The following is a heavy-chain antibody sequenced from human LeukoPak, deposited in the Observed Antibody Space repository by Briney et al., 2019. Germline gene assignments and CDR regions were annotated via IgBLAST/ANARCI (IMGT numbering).Heavy chain of an antibody. CDR1: GGSISSYS. CDR2: IYSSGNT. J-gene: IGHJ4*02. D-gene: IGHD3-16*01. V-gene: IGHV4-4*07. CDR3: AREGGGFDY. Sequence: MPSETLSLTCTVSGGSISSYSWSWIRQPAGKGLEWIGRIYSSGNTYYNASLRSRVTMSVDTSKNQFSLKLSSVTAAHTAVYYCAREGGGFDYWGQGTLVTVSS.